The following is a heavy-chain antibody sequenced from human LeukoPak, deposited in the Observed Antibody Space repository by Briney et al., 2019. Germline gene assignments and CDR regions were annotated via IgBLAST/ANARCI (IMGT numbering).Heavy chain of an antibody. J-gene: IGHJ4*02. Sequence: PGGFLRLSCEASGFTFRNYGMHWVRQAPGKGLDWVGVIWFDGSNRYYADSVKGRFTISRDNSKNTLYLQVNSVRAEDTAVYYCARDTSGYYDYWGQGALVTVSS. CDR1: GFTFRNYG. CDR3: ARDTSGYYDY. CDR2: IWFDGSNR. D-gene: IGHD2-15*01. V-gene: IGHV3-33*01.